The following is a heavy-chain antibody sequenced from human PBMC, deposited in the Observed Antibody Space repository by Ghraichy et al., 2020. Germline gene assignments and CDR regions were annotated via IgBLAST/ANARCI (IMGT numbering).Heavy chain of an antibody. V-gene: IGHV3-7*03. J-gene: IGHJ4*02. CDR1: GFTFSSYL. CDR3: AIEGNGNDGSNFDY. D-gene: IGHD1-1*01. Sequence: GGSLRLSCAASGFTFSSYLMSWVRQAPGKGLEWVANIKPDGSEKYYVDSVKGRFTISRDNAKNSLYLQMNSLRAEDTAMYYCAIEGNGNDGSNFDYWGQGTLVTVSS. CDR2: IKPDGSEK.